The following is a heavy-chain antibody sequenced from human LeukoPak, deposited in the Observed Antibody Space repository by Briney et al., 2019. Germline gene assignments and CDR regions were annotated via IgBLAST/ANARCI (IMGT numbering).Heavy chain of an antibody. CDR1: GGSISSYY. Sequence: SETLSLTCTVSGGSISSYYWSWIRQPPGKGLEWIGYIYNTGSTIYNPSLKSRVTISVDTSKNQCSLKLSSVTAADTAVYYCARERGSRDAFDICGQGTMVTVSS. CDR3: ARERGSRDAFDI. V-gene: IGHV4-59*01. D-gene: IGHD3-16*01. J-gene: IGHJ3*02. CDR2: IYNTGST.